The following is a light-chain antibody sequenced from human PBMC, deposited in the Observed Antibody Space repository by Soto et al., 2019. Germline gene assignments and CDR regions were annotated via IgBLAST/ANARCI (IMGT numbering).Light chain of an antibody. CDR1: QSLLHSNGYNH. V-gene: IGKV2-28*01. CDR3: MQALQIRT. CDR2: MGS. J-gene: IGKJ2*01. Sequence: IVMAQSPLSLPVTPGEPASIFCKSSQSLLHSNGYNHLDWYLQKPGQSPQLLIYMGSHRASGVPDRFSGSGSGTDFTLKISRVEAEDVGVYYCMQALQIRTFGQGTKVDIK.